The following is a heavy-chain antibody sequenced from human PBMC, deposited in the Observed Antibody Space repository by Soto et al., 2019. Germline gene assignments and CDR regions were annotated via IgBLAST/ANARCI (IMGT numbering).Heavy chain of an antibody. CDR1: GVSISSGDYY. CDR3: ARTLSMGATADY. D-gene: IGHD1-26*01. Sequence: LSLTCTVSGVSISSGDYYWSWSRQPPGKGLEWIGYLYYSGRTYYNPSLKSRVTIEVDTSKDQFSLKLSSVTAADTAVYYCARTLSMGATADYWGQGTLVTVSS. CDR2: LYYSGRT. V-gene: IGHV4-30-4*01. J-gene: IGHJ4*02.